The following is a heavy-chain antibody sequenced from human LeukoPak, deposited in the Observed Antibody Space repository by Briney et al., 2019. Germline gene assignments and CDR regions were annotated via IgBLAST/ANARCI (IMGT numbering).Heavy chain of an antibody. Sequence: GGSLRLSCAASGFTVSSNYMSWVRQAPGKGLEWVSVIYSGGSTYYADSVKGRFAISRDNSKNTLYLQMNSLRAEDTAVYYCARVIVAAAGEFDYWGQGTLVTVSS. CDR3: ARVIVAAAGEFDY. V-gene: IGHV3-66*02. J-gene: IGHJ4*02. CDR2: IYSGGST. D-gene: IGHD6-13*01. CDR1: GFTVSSNY.